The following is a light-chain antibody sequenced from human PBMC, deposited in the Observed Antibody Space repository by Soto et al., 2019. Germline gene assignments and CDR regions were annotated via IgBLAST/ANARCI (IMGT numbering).Light chain of an antibody. V-gene: IGKV4-1*01. CDR2: WAS. J-gene: IGKJ5*01. Sequence: DIVMTQSPDSLALSLGERATINCKSSQSLFYSFKNQNYLAWFLQRPVQPPKLLIYWASTRESGVPDRFSGSGSGTDFTLTITSLQAEDVAVYYCQQYFSAPFTCGQGTRLEIK. CDR1: QSLFYSFKNQNY. CDR3: QQYFSAPFT.